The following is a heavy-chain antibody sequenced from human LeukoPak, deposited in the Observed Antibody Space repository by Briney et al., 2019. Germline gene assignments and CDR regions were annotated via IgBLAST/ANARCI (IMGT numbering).Heavy chain of an antibody. Sequence: GGSLRLSCAASGFTFSSYGMHWVRQAPGKGLEWVAATWYDGSNKYYADSVKGRFTISRDNSKNTLYLQMNSLRAEDTAVYYCARASGSGLDYWGQGTLVTVSS. V-gene: IGHV3-33*01. J-gene: IGHJ4*02. CDR1: GFTFSSYG. CDR2: TWYDGSNK. D-gene: IGHD3-10*01. CDR3: ARASGSGLDY.